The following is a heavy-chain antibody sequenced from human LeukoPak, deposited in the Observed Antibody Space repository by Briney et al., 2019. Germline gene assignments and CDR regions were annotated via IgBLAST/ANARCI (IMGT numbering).Heavy chain of an antibody. J-gene: IGHJ4*02. CDR1: GFTFGSYA. CDR2: ISGSGGSR. V-gene: IGHV3-23*01. D-gene: IGHD6-19*01. Sequence: GGSLRLSCAASGFTFGSYAMTWVRQAPGKGLEWVSAISGSGGSRYYADAVKGRFTISRHNSKNTLYLQMNSLRAEDTAVYYCAKDGSSVAGPTTFDDWGQGTLVTVSS. CDR3: AKDGSSVAGPTTFDD.